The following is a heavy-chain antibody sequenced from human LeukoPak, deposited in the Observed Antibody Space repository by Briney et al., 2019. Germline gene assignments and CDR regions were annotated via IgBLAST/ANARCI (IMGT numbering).Heavy chain of an antibody. CDR1: GGSISSSSYY. J-gene: IGHJ4*02. CDR3: ARHEGDGYNYLVPGY. V-gene: IGHV4-39*01. Sequence: SETLSLTCTVSGGSISSSSYYWGWIRQPPGKGLEWIGSIYLSGSTYYNPSLKSRVTISVDTSKNQFSLKLSSVTAADTAVYYCARHEGDGYNYLVPGYWGQGTLVTVSS. CDR2: IYLSGST. D-gene: IGHD5-24*01.